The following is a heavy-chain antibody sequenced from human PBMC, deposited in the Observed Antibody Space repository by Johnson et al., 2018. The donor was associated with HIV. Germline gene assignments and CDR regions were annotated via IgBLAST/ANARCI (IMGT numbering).Heavy chain of an antibody. CDR3: ARLRQEANCGADCHWAI. CDR1: GLTFSSYG. CDR2: IHYDGSNK. D-gene: IGHD2-21*02. J-gene: IGHJ3*02. Sequence: QVQLVESGGGVVQPGGSLRLSCAAPGLTFSSYGMHWVRQAPGKGLEWVALIHYDGSNKYYADSVQGRFTISRDNSKNTVYLQMNSLNAEDTAMYYCARLRQEANCGADCHWAIWGQGTMVTVSS. V-gene: IGHV3-30*02.